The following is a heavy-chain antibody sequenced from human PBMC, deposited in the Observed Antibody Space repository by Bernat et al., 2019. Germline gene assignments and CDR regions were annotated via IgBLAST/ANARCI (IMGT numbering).Heavy chain of an antibody. J-gene: IGHJ3*02. V-gene: IGHV4-61*02. Sequence: QVQLQESGPGLVKPSQTLSLTCTVSGGSISSGGYYWSWIRQPAGKGLEWIGRIYTSGSTNYNPSLKSRVTISVDTSKNQFSLKLSSVTAADTAVYYCARDRAMYYYDSSGYSNDAFDIWGQGTMVTVPS. CDR3: ARDRAMYYYDSSGYSNDAFDI. CDR1: GGSISSGGYY. CDR2: IYTSGST. D-gene: IGHD3-22*01.